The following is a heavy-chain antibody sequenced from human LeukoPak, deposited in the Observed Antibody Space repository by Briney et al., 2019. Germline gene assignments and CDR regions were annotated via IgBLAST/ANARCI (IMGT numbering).Heavy chain of an antibody. CDR2: INHSGST. D-gene: IGHD3-3*02. V-gene: IGHV4-34*01. CDR1: GGSISSYY. CDR3: ARKLAAPYYYYYMDV. J-gene: IGHJ6*03. Sequence: SETLSLTCTVSGGSISSYYWSWIRQPPGKGLGWIGEINHSGSTNYNPSLKSRVTISVDTSKNQFSLKLSSVTAADTAVYYCARKLAAPYYYYYMDVWGKGTTVTVSS.